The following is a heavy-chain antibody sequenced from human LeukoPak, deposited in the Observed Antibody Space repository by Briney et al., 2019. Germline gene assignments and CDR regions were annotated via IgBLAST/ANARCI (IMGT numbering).Heavy chain of an antibody. CDR3: ARAYPPGYSSGWYFDY. D-gene: IGHD6-19*01. V-gene: IGHV3-21*01. J-gene: IGHJ4*02. CDR1: GFTFSSYS. Sequence: TGGSLRLSCAASGFTFSSYSMSWVRQAPGKGLEWVSSISSSSSYIYYADSVKGRFTISRDNAKNSLYLQMNSLGAEDTAVYYCARAYPPGYSSGWYFDYWGQGTLVTVSS. CDR2: ISSSSSYI.